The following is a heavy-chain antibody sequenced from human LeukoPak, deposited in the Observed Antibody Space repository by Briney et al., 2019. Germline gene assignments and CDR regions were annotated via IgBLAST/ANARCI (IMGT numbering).Heavy chain of an antibody. V-gene: IGHV4-39*01. CDR3: AKVLGDDLFDAFDI. D-gene: IGHD3-3*01. J-gene: IGHJ3*02. Sequence: SETLSLTCMVAGGSCRGIYSCWGWIRLPPGEGMECIGSIYDSGSTYYNPSLKSRLTISVDTSKIQFSLKLSSATVADMAVYYCAKVLGDDLFDAFDIWGQGRVVTVSS. CDR2: IYDSGST. CDR1: GGSCRGIYSC.